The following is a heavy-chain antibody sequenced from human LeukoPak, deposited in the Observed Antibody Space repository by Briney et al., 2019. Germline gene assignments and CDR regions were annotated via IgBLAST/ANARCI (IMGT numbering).Heavy chain of an antibody. Sequence: PGGSLRLSCAASGFTFSSYAISWVRQAPGQGLEWMGGIIPIFGTANYAQKFQGRVTITADKSTSTAYMELSSLRSEDTAVYYCARVRDIAVAGTVWENYFDYWGQGTLVTVSS. CDR2: IIPIFGTA. CDR1: GFTFSSYA. D-gene: IGHD6-19*01. J-gene: IGHJ4*02. V-gene: IGHV1-69*06. CDR3: ARVRDIAVAGTVWENYFDY.